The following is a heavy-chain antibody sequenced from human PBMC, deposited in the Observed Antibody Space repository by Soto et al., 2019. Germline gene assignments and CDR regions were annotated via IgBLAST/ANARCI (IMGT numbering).Heavy chain of an antibody. Sequence: PGGSLRLSCAASGFTFSSYAMSWVRQAPGKGLEWVSAISGSGGSTYYADSVKGRFTISRDNSKNTLYLQMNSLRAEDTAVYYCAKDRYYYGSGSYYSGDYWGQGTLVTVSS. D-gene: IGHD3-10*01. CDR1: GFTFSSYA. CDR3: AKDRYYYGSGSYYSGDY. CDR2: ISGSGGST. J-gene: IGHJ4*02. V-gene: IGHV3-23*01.